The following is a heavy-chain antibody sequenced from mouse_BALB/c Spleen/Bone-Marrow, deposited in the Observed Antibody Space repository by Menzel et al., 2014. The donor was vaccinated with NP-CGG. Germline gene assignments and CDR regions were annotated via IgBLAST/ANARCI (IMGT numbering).Heavy chain of an antibody. Sequence: VQLQQSGGGLVQPGGSLRLSCATSGFTFTDYYMSWVRQPPGKALEWLVFIRNKANGYTAEYSASVKGRFTISRDNSQSILYLQMNTLRAEDSATYYCARYDVYYYFDYWGQGTTLTVSS. V-gene: IGHV7-3*02. CDR1: GFTFTDYY. CDR3: ARYDVYYYFDY. J-gene: IGHJ2*01. CDR2: IRNKANGYTA. D-gene: IGHD2-3*01.